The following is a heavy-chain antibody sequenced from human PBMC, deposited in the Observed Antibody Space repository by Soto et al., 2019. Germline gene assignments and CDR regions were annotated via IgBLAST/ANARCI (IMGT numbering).Heavy chain of an antibody. J-gene: IGHJ3*02. D-gene: IGHD1-26*01. CDR2: INHRGTT. CDR3: ARGLVGATHYDAFDI. Sequence: ETLSLTCAVYGGSFSGYYWNWIRQPPGKGLEWIGKINHRGTTNYNPSLKSRVTISVDTSRNQLSLKLSSVTAADTAVYYCARGLVGATHYDAFDIWGQGTVVTVSS. V-gene: IGHV4-34*01. CDR1: GGSFSGYY.